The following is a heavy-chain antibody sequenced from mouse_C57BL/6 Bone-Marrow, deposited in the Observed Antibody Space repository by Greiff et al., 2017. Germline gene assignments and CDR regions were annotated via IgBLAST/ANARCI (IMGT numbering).Heavy chain of an antibody. D-gene: IGHD1-1*01. CDR1: GYAFSSSW. CDR2: IYPGDGDT. J-gene: IGHJ1*03. V-gene: IGHV1-82*01. Sequence: QVQLQQSGPELVKPGASVKISCKASGYAFSSSWMNWVKQRPGKGLEWIGRIYPGDGDTNYNGKFKGKATLTADKSSSTAYMQLSSLTSEDSAVYFCARLDLNYYGSRDVDVWGTGTTVTVSS. CDR3: ARLDLNYYGSRDVDV.